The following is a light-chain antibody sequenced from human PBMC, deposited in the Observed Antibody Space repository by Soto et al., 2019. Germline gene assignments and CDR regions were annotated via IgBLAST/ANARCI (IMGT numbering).Light chain of an antibody. CDR2: GAS. CDR1: QSVSNNS. CDR3: QQRSNWLRT. V-gene: IGKV3D-20*02. Sequence: EVVLTQSPGTLSLSPGERATLSSRASQSVSNNSLAWYQQKPGQAPRLLIYGASTRAAGIPDRFSGSGSGTDFTITITRLQPEDSAVYYCQQRSNWLRTFGQGTKV. J-gene: IGKJ1*01.